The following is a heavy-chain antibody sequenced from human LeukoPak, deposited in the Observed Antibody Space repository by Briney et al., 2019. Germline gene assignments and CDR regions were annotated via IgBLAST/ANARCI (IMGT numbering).Heavy chain of an antibody. Sequence: SGTLSLTCIVSGGSVSSGSYYWSWIRQPPGKGLEWIGYIYYSGSTNYNPSLKSRVTISVDTSKNQFSLKLSSVTAADTAVYYCARGGGYSGYDYWGQGTLVTVSS. CDR2: IYYSGST. D-gene: IGHD5-12*01. CDR1: GGSVSSGSYY. CDR3: ARGGGYSGYDY. V-gene: IGHV4-61*01. J-gene: IGHJ4*02.